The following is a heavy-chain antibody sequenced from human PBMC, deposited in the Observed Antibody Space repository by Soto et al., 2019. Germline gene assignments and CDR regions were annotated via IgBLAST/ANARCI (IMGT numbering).Heavy chain of an antibody. Sequence: QVHLVQSGAEVKKSGASVKVSCEASGYSFTAYCLHWVRQAPGQGLEWMGWINPNSGGTNYAQRFQSRVAMTTDNSTNTAYMEFNSLKSDDTALYFCARSSGTYSDFDYWGQGTQVTVSS. CDR1: GYSFTAYC. D-gene: IGHD1-26*01. CDR2: INPNSGGT. V-gene: IGHV1-2*02. J-gene: IGHJ4*01. CDR3: ARSSGTYSDFDY.